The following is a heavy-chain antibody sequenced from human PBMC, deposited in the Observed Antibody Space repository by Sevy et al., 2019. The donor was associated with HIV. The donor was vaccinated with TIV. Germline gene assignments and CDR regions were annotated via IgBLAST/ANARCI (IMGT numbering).Heavy chain of an antibody. Sequence: ASVKVSCKASGYTFTSYGINWVRQAPGQGLEWKGWISAYNGNTNYAQKLQGRVTMTTDTSTSTAYMELRSLRSDDTAVYYCARSVEYDSSGYYYVLPYFDYWGQGTLVTVSS. CDR1: GYTFTSYG. D-gene: IGHD3-22*01. J-gene: IGHJ4*02. CDR2: ISAYNGNT. CDR3: ARSVEYDSSGYYYVLPYFDY. V-gene: IGHV1-18*01.